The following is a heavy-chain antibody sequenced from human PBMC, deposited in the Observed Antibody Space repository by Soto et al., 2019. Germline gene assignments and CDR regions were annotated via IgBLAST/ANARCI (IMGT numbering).Heavy chain of an antibody. D-gene: IGHD3-10*01. CDR1: LGSISSYY. Sequence: ETLSLTCSVSLGSISSYYWSWVRQPPGKGLEWIGFIHRTGSTKYNPSLESRVTISVDTSQNQLSLRLSSVTAADTAVYYCARESAGSGKNNWFDPWGQGILVTVSS. CDR2: IHRTGST. V-gene: IGHV4-59*01. J-gene: IGHJ5*02. CDR3: ARESAGSGKNNWFDP.